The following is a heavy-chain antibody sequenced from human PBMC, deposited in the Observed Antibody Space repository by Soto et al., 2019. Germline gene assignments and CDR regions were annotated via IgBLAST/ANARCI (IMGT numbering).Heavy chain of an antibody. CDR1: GGSFSGYY. V-gene: IGHV4-34*01. Sequence: SETLSLTCAVYGGSFSGYYWSWIRQPPGKGLEWIGEINHSGSTNYNPSLKSRVTISVDTSKNQFSLKLSSVTAADSAVYYCARGRWLQSAPFDYWGQGTLVTVSS. D-gene: IGHD5-12*01. CDR2: INHSGST. CDR3: ARGRWLQSAPFDY. J-gene: IGHJ4*02.